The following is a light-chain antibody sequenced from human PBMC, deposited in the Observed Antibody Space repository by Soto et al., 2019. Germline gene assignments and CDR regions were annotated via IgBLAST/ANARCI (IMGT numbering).Light chain of an antibody. CDR1: QSVVSTG. J-gene: IGKJ2*01. V-gene: IGKV3-20*01. CDR2: AAS. Sequence: EIVLTQSPGTLSLSPGERATLSCRASQSVVSTGLAWYQQKPGQAPRLLIHAASSRATGIPDRFSGSGSGTDFTLTISRLEPEDFAVYYCQKYGGPLLYTFGPGTKLEI. CDR3: QKYGGPLLYT.